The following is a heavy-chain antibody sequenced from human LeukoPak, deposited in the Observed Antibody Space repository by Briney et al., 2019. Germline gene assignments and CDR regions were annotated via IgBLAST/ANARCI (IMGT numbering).Heavy chain of an antibody. J-gene: IGHJ3*02. CDR2: IIWITGIL. D-gene: IGHD1-26*01. CDR3: IKDVGAGGAEI. V-gene: IGHV3-9*01. Sequence: GGSLRLSCAASGFTFDDYAMHWVRQVPGKGLEWVSGIIWITGILGYADSVKGRFVISRDNAKKSLYLQMNNLRVEDTALYYCIKDVGAGGAEIWGQGTMVIVSS. CDR1: GFTFDDYA.